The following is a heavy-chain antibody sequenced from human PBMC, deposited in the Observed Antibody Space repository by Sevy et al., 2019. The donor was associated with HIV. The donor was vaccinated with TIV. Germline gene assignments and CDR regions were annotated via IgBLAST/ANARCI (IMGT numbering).Heavy chain of an antibody. J-gene: IGHJ6*02. Sequence: ASVKVSCKASGYTFTSYGISWVRQAPGQGLEWMGWISAYNGNTNYAQKLQGRVTMTTDTSTSTAYMELRSLRSDDTAVYYCARDIYDYSNDYYGMDVRGQGTTVTVSS. CDR3: ARDIYDYSNDYYGMDV. V-gene: IGHV1-18*01. CDR1: GYTFTSYG. D-gene: IGHD4-4*01. CDR2: ISAYNGNT.